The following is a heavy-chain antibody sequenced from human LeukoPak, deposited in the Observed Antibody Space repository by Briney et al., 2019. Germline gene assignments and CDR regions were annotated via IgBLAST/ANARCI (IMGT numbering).Heavy chain of an antibody. D-gene: IGHD3-10*01. Sequence: GGSLRLSCAASGFTFRGFAMHWVRQAPGKGLEWAAVISYDGSNKYYADSVKGRFTISRDNSKNTLYLQMNSLRAEDTAVYYCARDTYYYGSGSPNLDYWGQGTLVTVSS. CDR3: ARDTYYYGSGSPNLDY. V-gene: IGHV3-30-3*01. CDR1: GFTFRGFA. J-gene: IGHJ4*02. CDR2: ISYDGSNK.